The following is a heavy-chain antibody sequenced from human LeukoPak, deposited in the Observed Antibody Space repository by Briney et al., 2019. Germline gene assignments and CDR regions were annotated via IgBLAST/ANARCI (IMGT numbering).Heavy chain of an antibody. D-gene: IGHD3-9*01. CDR2: VIVMLGTV. Sequence: ASVKVSCKASGGTFSTYAISWVRQAPGQGLEWMGGVIVMLGTVNYAQKFQGRVTFTADESTSTAYMEVRSLRSEDTAVYYCARDNGIFTGSYQYWGQGTLVSVSS. CDR3: ARDNGIFTGSYQY. J-gene: IGHJ4*02. CDR1: GGTFSTYA. V-gene: IGHV1-69*13.